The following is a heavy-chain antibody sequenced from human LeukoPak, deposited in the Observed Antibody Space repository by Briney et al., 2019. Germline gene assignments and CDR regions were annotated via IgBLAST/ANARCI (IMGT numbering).Heavy chain of an antibody. CDR1: GGSISSSSYY. Sequence: SETLSLTCTVSGGSISSSSYYWGWIRQPPGKGLEWIGSIYYSGSTYYNPSLKSRVTISVDTSKNQFSLKLSSVTAADTAVYYCASGGYGSGSYYEGEYFQHWGQGTLVTASS. D-gene: IGHD3-10*01. CDR3: ASGGYGSGSYYEGEYFQH. CDR2: IYYSGST. V-gene: IGHV4-39*07. J-gene: IGHJ1*01.